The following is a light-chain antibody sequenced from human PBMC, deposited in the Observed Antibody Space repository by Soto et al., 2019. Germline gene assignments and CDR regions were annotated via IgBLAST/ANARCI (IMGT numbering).Light chain of an antibody. CDR2: TTS. CDR1: QNINNF. CDR3: QQYYSDWT. V-gene: IGKV1-5*03. J-gene: IGKJ1*01. Sequence: DIQLTQSPSTLSASVGDRVTITCRASQNINNFLAWYQQKPGKAPKLLIYTTSTLEHGVPSRFSGRGSGTDVTLTISSLQPDDFATYFCQQYYSDWTFGQGTKVEI.